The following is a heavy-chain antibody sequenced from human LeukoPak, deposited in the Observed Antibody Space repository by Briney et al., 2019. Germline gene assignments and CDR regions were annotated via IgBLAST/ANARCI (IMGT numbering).Heavy chain of an antibody. V-gene: IGHV5-51*01. Sequence: GESLQISCKGSGYSFNRYWIGWVRQMPGKGLEWMGIIYPGDSDTRYSPSFQGQVTISADKSISTAYLQWSSLKASDTAMYYCVRSQHDYGDNAYAYWGQGNLGTVSS. CDR2: IYPGDSDT. D-gene: IGHD4-23*01. CDR3: VRSQHDYGDNAYAY. J-gene: IGHJ4*01. CDR1: GYSFNRYW.